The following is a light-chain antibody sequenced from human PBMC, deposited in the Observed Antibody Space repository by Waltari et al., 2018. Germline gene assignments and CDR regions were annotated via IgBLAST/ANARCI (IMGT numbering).Light chain of an antibody. CDR1: QSVSRA. CDR2: GAS. V-gene: IGKV3-20*01. J-gene: IGKJ1*01. CDR3: QHYLRLPVT. Sequence: IVLTRSPGTLYLPLGENATVSCRASQSVSRALAWYQQKPGQAPRLLIYGASTRATGIPDRFSGSGSGTDFSLTISRLEPDDFAVYFCQHYLRLPVTFGQGTTVEI.